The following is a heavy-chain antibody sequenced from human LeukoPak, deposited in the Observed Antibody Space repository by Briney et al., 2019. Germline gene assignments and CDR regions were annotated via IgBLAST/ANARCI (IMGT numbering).Heavy chain of an antibody. CDR1: GYTFTSYG. Sequence: ASVKVSCKASGYTFTSYGISWVRQAPGQGLEWMGWISAYNGNTNYAQKLQGRVTMTTDTSTSTAYMELRSLRSDDTAVYYCARGQWFAESLYNWFDPWGQGTLVTVSS. CDR3: ARGQWFAESLYNWFDP. V-gene: IGHV1-18*01. CDR2: ISAYNGNT. J-gene: IGHJ5*02. D-gene: IGHD3-10*01.